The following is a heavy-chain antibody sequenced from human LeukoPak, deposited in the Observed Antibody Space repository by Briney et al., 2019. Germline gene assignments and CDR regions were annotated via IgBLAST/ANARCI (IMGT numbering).Heavy chain of an antibody. CDR2: INPSGGST. CDR3: ARVGASTVTTVY. D-gene: IGHD4-17*01. Sequence: ASVKVSCKASGYTFTSYYMHWVRQAPGQGLEWMGIINPSGGSTSYAQKFQGRVTVTRDTSTSTVYMELSSLRSEDTAVYYCARVGASTVTTVYWGQGTLVTVSS. J-gene: IGHJ4*02. V-gene: IGHV1-46*01. CDR1: GYTFTSYY.